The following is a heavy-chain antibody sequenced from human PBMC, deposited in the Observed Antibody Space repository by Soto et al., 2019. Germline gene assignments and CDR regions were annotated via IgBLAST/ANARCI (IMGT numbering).Heavy chain of an antibody. J-gene: IGHJ3*01. CDR2: ISAYNGNT. Sequence: SFTDSLRSSACTFSKYSISVVGSAPGPGLERMGWISAYNGNTNYAQKLQGRVTMTTDTSTSTAYMELRSLRSDDTAVYYCARDRCGEACCGSTGWGQGTMVTV. CDR3: ARDRCGEACCGSTG. CDR1: ACTFSKYS. V-gene: IGHV1-18*01. D-gene: IGHD2-2*01.